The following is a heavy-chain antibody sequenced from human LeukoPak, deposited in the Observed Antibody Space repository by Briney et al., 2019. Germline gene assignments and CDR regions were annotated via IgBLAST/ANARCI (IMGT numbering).Heavy chain of an antibody. D-gene: IGHD3-10*01. Sequence: ASVKVSCEASGGTFSGYAISWVRQAPGQGLEGMGGIIPIFGTANYAPKPQGRVTITTDESTSTGYMELSSLRSEDTAVYYCARDPRTARGGSPWGQGNLVTVSS. CDR2: IIPIFGTA. V-gene: IGHV1-69*05. CDR3: ARDPRTARGGSP. J-gene: IGHJ5*02. CDR1: GGTFSGYA.